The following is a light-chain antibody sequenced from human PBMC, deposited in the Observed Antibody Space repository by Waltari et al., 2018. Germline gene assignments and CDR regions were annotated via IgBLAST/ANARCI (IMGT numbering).Light chain of an antibody. CDR1: ISSIGASKS. CDR2: EVD. V-gene: IGLV2-8*01. Sequence: QSAPTQPPSASGSPRQTVIISCSCPISSIGASKSVPWYQQIPGRAPGLIIYEVDRRPPGVPDRFSGSKSGNTASLTVSGLQTEDEGDYYCSSYAGSNKLIFGGVTKLTVL. CDR3: SSYAGSNKLI. J-gene: IGLJ2*01.